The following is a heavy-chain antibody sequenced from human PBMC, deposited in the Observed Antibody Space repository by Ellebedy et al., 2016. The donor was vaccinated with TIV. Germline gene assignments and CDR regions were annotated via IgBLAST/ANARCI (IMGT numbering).Heavy chain of an antibody. CDR1: GYTFTSYG. CDR2: ISAYNGNT. J-gene: IGHJ4*02. CDR3: ARHSHYYGSGSYPLDY. Sequence: ASVKVSCXASGYTFTSYGISWVRQASGQGLEWMGWISAYNGNTNYAQKLQGRVTMTTDTSTSTAYMELRSLRSDDTAVYYCARHSHYYGSGSYPLDYWGQGTLVTVSS. V-gene: IGHV1-18*01. D-gene: IGHD3-10*01.